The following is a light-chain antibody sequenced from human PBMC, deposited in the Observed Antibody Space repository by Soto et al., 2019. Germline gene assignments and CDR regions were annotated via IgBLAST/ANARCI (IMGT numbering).Light chain of an antibody. CDR1: RSDVGGYNY. Sequence: QSALTQPASVSGSPGQSITISCTGTRSDVGGYNYVSWYQQHPGKAPKLRIYEVSNRPSGVSNRFSGSKSGNTASLTISGLQAEDEADYYCSSYTSSSTPWVFGGRTKLTVL. V-gene: IGLV2-14*01. J-gene: IGLJ3*02. CDR2: EVS. CDR3: SSYTSSSTPWV.